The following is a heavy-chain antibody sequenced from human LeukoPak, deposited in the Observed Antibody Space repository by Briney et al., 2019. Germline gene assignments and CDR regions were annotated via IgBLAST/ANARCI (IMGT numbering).Heavy chain of an antibody. CDR3: ARVVPAATFDY. J-gene: IGHJ4*02. CDR2: IYHSGSA. Sequence: PSETLSLTCAVSGYSISSGYYWAWIRQPPGKGLERIGNIYHSGSAYYNPSLKSRVTISVDTSKNQFSLKLSSVTAADTAIYYCARVVPAATFDYWGQGTLVTVSS. CDR1: GYSISSGYY. D-gene: IGHD2-2*01. V-gene: IGHV4-38-2*01.